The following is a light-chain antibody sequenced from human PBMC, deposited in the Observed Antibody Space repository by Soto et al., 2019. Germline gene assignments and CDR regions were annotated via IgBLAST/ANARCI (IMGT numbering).Light chain of an antibody. CDR3: QQYGSSPRT. Sequence: EIVMTQSPVTLSVSPGERVTLSCGASQSVSTTSVAWYQQKPGQAPRLLIYGASYRATGIPDRFSGSGAGTDFTLTISRLEPEDFAVYYCQQYGSSPRTFGQGTKVDI. CDR1: QSVSTTS. J-gene: IGKJ1*01. CDR2: GAS. V-gene: IGKV3-20*01.